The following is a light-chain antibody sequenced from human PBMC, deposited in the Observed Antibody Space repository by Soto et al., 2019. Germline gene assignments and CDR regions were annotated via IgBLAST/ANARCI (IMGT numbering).Light chain of an antibody. CDR3: CSRAGSYTLV. J-gene: IGLJ2*01. CDR2: DVT. V-gene: IGLV2-11*01. Sequence: QSALTQPRSVSGSPGQSVTISCTGTSSDVGAYNYVSWYQQHPGKAPKLMIYDVTKRPSGVPDRLSGSKSGNTASLTISGLQAEDEADYHCCSRAGSYTLVFGGGTKLTVL. CDR1: SSDVGAYNY.